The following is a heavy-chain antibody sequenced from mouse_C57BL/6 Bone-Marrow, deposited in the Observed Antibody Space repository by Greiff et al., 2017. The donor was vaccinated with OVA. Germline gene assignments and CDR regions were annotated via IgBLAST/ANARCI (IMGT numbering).Heavy chain of an antibody. Sequence: EVKLVESVAELVRPGASVKLSCTASGFNIKNTYMHWVKQRPEQGLEWIGRIDPANGNTKYAPKFQGKATITADTSSNTAYLQLSSLTSEDTAIYYCASGSFYYGSTLYYYAMDYWGQGTPVTVSS. CDR1: GFNIKNTY. CDR3: ASGSFYYGSTLYYYAMDY. D-gene: IGHD1-1*01. J-gene: IGHJ4*01. V-gene: IGHV14-3*01. CDR2: IDPANGNT.